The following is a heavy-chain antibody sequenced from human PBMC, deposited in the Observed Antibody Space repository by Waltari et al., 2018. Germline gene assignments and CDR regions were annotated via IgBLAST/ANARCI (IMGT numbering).Heavy chain of an antibody. CDR2: IKTDGSET. V-gene: IGHV3-7*01. D-gene: IGHD6-13*01. J-gene: IGHJ4*02. Sequence: EVQVVESGGGWVQPGGSLRLSCAASGFTFSRPWMAWVRQAPGKGLEWVANIKTDGSETYYVDSVKGRFTISRDNTKNSLYLQMSSLRAEDTAVYYCAIGGVETSWYWRYWGQGTLVTVSS. CDR1: GFTFSRPW. CDR3: AIGGVETSWYWRY.